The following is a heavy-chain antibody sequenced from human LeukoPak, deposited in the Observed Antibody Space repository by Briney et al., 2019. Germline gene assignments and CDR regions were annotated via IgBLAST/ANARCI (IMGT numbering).Heavy chain of an antibody. V-gene: IGHV4-61*02. D-gene: IGHD2-2*01. Sequence: PSQTLSLTCTVSGGSISSGSYYWSWIRQPAGKGLEWIGRIYTSGSTNYNPSLKSRVTISVDTSKNQFSLKLSSVTAADTAVYYCARSPYCSSTSCYWVDYWGQGTLVTVSS. J-gene: IGHJ4*02. CDR3: ARSPYCSSTSCYWVDY. CDR1: GGSISSGSYY. CDR2: IYTSGST.